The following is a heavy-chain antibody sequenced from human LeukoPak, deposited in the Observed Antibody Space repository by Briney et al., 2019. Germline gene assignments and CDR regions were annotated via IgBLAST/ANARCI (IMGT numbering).Heavy chain of an antibody. CDR3: AKDPASGYDSMVEYYFDY. CDR2: TFYRSKWYN. Sequence: SQTLSLTCAISGDSVSSNSAAWNWIRQSPSRGLEWLGRTFYRSKWYNDYALSVKSRITISPDTSKNQFSLQLNSVTPEDTAVYYCAKDPASGYDSMVEYYFDYWGQGTLVTVSS. D-gene: IGHD5-12*01. J-gene: IGHJ4*02. V-gene: IGHV6-1*01. CDR1: GDSVSSNSAA.